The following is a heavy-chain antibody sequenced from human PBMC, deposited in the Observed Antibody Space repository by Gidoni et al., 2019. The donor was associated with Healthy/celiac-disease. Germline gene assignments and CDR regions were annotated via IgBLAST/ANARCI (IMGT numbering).Heavy chain of an antibody. CDR1: GGSISSYY. Sequence: QVQLQESGPGLVKPSETLSLTCTVSGGSISSYYWSWIRQPAGKGLEWIGRIYTSGSTNYNPSLKSRVTMSVDTSKNQFSLKLSSVTAADTAVYYCARSRRGYSLYYYYYGMDVWGQGTTVTVSS. D-gene: IGHD5-18*01. CDR2: IYTSGST. CDR3: ARSRRGYSLYYYYYGMDV. J-gene: IGHJ6*02. V-gene: IGHV4-4*07.